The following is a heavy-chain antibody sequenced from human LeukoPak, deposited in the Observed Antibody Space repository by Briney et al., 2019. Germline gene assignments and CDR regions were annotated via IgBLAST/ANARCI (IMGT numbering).Heavy chain of an antibody. D-gene: IGHD3-10*01. V-gene: IGHV3-23*01. J-gene: IGHJ4*02. CDR1: GFTFSSYG. CDR3: ARDYYGSGSPYFDY. CDR2: ISASGGST. Sequence: GGSLRLSCAASGFTFSSYGMSWVRQSPGKGLEWVSGISASGGSTYYADSVKGRFTISRDNSKNTLYLQMNSLRAEDTAVYYCARDYYGSGSPYFDYWGQGTLVTVSS.